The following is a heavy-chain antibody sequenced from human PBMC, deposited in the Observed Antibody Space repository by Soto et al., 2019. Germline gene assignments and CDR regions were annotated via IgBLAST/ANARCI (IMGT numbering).Heavy chain of an antibody. D-gene: IGHD3-10*01. Sequence: QVQLQESGPGLVKPSGTLSLTCAVSGGSISSSNWWSWVRQPPGKGLEWIGKIYHSGSTNYNPSLKSRVTISVDKSKNQVSLKLSSVTAADTAVYYCARVYMVRGTIILYFDYWGQGTLVTVSS. J-gene: IGHJ4*02. V-gene: IGHV4-4*02. CDR3: ARVYMVRGTIILYFDY. CDR1: GGSISSSNW. CDR2: IYHSGST.